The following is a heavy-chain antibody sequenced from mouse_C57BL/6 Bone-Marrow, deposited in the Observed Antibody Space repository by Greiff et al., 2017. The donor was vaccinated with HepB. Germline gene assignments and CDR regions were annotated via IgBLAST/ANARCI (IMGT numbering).Heavy chain of an antibody. CDR2: IYPRSGNT. CDR3: ARGEEDYDYAGWAMDY. Sequence: QVQLQQSGAELARPGASVKLSCKASGYTFTSYGISWVKQRTGQGLAWIGEIYPRSGNTYYNEKLKGKATLTADKSSSTAYMELRSLTSEDSAVYFCARGEEDYDYAGWAMDYWGQGTSVTVSS. J-gene: IGHJ4*01. CDR1: GYTFTSYG. V-gene: IGHV1-81*01. D-gene: IGHD2-4*01.